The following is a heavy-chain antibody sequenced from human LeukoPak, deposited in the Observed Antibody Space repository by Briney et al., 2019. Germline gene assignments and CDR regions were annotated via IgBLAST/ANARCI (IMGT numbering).Heavy chain of an antibody. D-gene: IGHD2-21*02. V-gene: IGHV1-46*01. CDR1: GYTFTSYY. Sequence: ASVKVSCKASGYTFTSYYMHWVRQALGQGLEWMGIINPSGGSTSYAQKFQGGVTMTRDTSTSTVYMELSSLRSEDTAAYYCARASRHEDCGGDCYSTAYWGQGTLVTVSS. CDR3: ARASRHEDCGGDCYSTAY. CDR2: INPSGGST. J-gene: IGHJ4*02.